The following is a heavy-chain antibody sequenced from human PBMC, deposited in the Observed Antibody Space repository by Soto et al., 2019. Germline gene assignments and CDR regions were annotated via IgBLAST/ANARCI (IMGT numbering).Heavy chain of an antibody. CDR2: ISNDGSNE. Sequence: VGFLRVWWGGAGGTCVGFGGSWVREAPVKGLEWVARISNDGSNEYYVDSVKVRFTISRDNSKTTLYLQMGSLRAEATAVYYCARDSLSYRTSANGCFAPRGQRTLVPVSP. CDR1: GGTCVGFG. J-gene: IGHJ5*02. D-gene: IGHD1-7*01. V-gene: IGHV3-30*03. CDR3: ARDSLSYRTSANGCFAP.